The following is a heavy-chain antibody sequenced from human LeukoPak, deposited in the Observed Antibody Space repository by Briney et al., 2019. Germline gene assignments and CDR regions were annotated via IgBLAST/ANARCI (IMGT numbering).Heavy chain of an antibody. CDR2: IIPIFGTA. Sequence: SVKVSCKASGGTFSSYAISWVRQAPGQGLEWMGGIIPIFGTANYAQKFQGRVTITADESTSTAYMELSSLRSEDTGVYYCASGNYDILTGYYLSPPIDAFDIWGQGTMVTVSS. V-gene: IGHV1-69*01. CDR1: GGTFSSYA. J-gene: IGHJ3*02. D-gene: IGHD3-9*01. CDR3: ASGNYDILTGYYLSPPIDAFDI.